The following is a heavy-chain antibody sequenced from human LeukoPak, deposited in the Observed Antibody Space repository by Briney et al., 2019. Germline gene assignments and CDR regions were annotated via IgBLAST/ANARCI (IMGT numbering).Heavy chain of an antibody. V-gene: IGHV1-69*13. Sequence: ASVKVSCKASGGTFSSYAISWVRQAPGQGLEWMGGIIPIFGTASYAQKFQGRVTITADESTRTAYMELRTLRSEDTAIYYCARGSGETGGYYYVYWGRGTPVTVSS. CDR2: IIPIFGTA. CDR1: GGTFSSYA. CDR3: ARGSGETGGYYYVY. D-gene: IGHD3-22*01. J-gene: IGHJ4*02.